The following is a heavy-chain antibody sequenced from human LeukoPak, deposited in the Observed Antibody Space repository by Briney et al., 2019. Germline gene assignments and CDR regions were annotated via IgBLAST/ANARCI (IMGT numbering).Heavy chain of an antibody. CDR3: AELGITMIGGV. CDR2: ISSSGSTI. V-gene: IGHV3-48*03. CDR1: GFTFSSYA. D-gene: IGHD3-10*02. Sequence: GGSLRLSCAASGFTFSSYAMSWVRQAPGKGLEWVSYISSSGSTIYYADSVKGRFTISRDNAKNSLYLQMNSLRAEGTAVYYCAELGITMIGGVWGKGTTVTISS. J-gene: IGHJ6*04.